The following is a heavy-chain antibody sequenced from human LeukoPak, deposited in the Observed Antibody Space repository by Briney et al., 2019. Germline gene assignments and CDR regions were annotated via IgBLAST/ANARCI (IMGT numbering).Heavy chain of an antibody. CDR2: IYRSGTT. D-gene: IGHD5-18*01. CDR3: ARAGDIAMAYPAYFDY. Sequence: SETLSLTCTVSGYSISSGYYWGWIRQPPGKGLEWIGNIYRSGTTYYNPSLKSRVTISMDTSKNQFSLKLSSVTAADTAVYYCARAGDIAMAYPAYFDYWGQGTPVTVSS. CDR1: GYSISSGYY. V-gene: IGHV4-38-2*02. J-gene: IGHJ4*02.